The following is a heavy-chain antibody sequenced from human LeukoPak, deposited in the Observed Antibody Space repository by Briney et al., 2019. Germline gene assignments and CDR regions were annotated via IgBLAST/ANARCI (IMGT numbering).Heavy chain of an antibody. CDR3: AKDDLGYYGSGPRAFDI. CDR2: ISYDGSNK. D-gene: IGHD3-10*01. J-gene: IGHJ3*02. Sequence: GGSLRLSCAASGFTFSSYAMHWVRQAPGKGLEWVAVISYDGSNKYYADSVKGRFTISRDNSKNTLYLQMNSLRAEDTAVYYCAKDDLGYYGSGPRAFDIWGQGTMVTVSS. V-gene: IGHV3-30-3*01. CDR1: GFTFSSYA.